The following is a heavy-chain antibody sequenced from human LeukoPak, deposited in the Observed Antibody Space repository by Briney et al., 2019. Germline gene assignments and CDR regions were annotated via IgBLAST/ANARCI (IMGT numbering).Heavy chain of an antibody. D-gene: IGHD3-22*01. CDR3: ASGSYYYDSSGLDY. J-gene: IGHJ4*02. CDR1: GYTFNGYY. Sequence: ASVKVSCKASGYTFNGYYMHWVRQAPGQGLEWMGIINPSRASTTYAQKFQGRVTLTRDTSTSTVFMELSSLRSEDTAVYYCASGSYYYDSSGLDYWGQGTLVTVSS. V-gene: IGHV1-46*02. CDR2: INPSRAST.